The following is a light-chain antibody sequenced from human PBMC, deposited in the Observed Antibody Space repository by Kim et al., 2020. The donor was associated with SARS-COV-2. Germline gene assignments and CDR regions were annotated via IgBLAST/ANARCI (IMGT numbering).Light chain of an antibody. CDR3: VLYVGSGWV. V-gene: IGLV8-61*01. J-gene: IGLJ3*02. CDR2: TTS. Sequence: GRTVTPSCGISPGSGSPSPVPGDHQKTPDQAPRTLIYTTSTRSSGVPDRFSGSIVGNKAALTITGAQADDESDYYCVLYVGSGWVFGGGTQLTVL. CDR1: PGSGSPSPV.